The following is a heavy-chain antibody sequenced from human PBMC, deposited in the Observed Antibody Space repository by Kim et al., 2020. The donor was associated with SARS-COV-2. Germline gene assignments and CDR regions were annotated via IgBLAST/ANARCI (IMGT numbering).Heavy chain of an antibody. CDR2: IYFTGTT. J-gene: IGHJ4*02. Sequence: SETLSLTCTVSGVSIDTSDYYWAWIRQPPGQGLEWIATIYFTGTTVYSPSLKSRGTVSIDTSKDQFSLDLNSVTTTDTSMYYCARQVRVGRHLDHWGQGILVTVSS. D-gene: IGHD1-26*01. CDR3: ARQVRVGRHLDH. V-gene: IGHV4-39*01. CDR1: GVSIDTSDYY.